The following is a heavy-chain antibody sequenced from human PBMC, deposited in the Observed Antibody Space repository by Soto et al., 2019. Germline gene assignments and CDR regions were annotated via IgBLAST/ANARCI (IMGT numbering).Heavy chain of an antibody. CDR3: VKDESINWYSGHFRH. J-gene: IGHJ1*01. D-gene: IGHD6-13*01. Sequence: DVQLVESGGGLVQPGRSLRLSCAASGFTFDDYAMHWVRQVPGKGLEWVSGINWNSGSIDYADSVKGRFAISRDNAKNCLHLQMHSLSAEDTAFYYCVKDESINWYSGHFRHWGQGTLVTVSS. V-gene: IGHV3-9*01. CDR2: INWNSGSI. CDR1: GFTFDDYA.